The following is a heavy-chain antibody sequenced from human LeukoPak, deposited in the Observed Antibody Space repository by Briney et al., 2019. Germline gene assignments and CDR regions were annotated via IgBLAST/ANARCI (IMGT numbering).Heavy chain of an antibody. J-gene: IGHJ4*02. CDR3: ARGPGPADDGGGYCFDY. V-gene: IGHV1-46*01. D-gene: IGHD3-22*01. CDR1: GYTFTSYY. Sequence: ASVTVSCTASGYTFTSYYLYWVRQAPGQGLEWMGVINPSGGSTTSAQKFQGRVTMTRDTSTSTVYMELRSLRSEDTAVYYCARGPGPADDGGGYCFDYWGQGTLVTVSS. CDR2: INPSGGST.